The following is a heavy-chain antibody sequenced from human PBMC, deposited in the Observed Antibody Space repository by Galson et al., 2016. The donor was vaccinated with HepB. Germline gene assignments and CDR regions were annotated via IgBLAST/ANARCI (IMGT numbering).Heavy chain of an antibody. D-gene: IGHD2-2*01. CDR2: ISTDAINK. CDR3: ARTRASNYYYYGMDV. J-gene: IGHJ6*02. V-gene: IGHV3-30*03. Sequence: SLRLSCAASGFTFSSYGMHWVRQAPGKGLEWVAVISTDAINKYYADSVRGRFTISRDDPKNTLYLQMNSLRPEDTAVYYCARTRASNYYYYGMDVWGQGTTVAVSS. CDR1: GFTFSSYG.